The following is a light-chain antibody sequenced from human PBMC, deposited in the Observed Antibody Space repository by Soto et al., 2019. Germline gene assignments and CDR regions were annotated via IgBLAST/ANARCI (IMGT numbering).Light chain of an antibody. CDR3: QQYGTSPRT. J-gene: IGKJ1*01. V-gene: IGKV3-20*01. CDR2: GAS. CDR1: KSVGSRY. Sequence: IVRTQYPGTLYMTPGERDALSCRASKSVGSRYLAWYQQKPGQAPRLLIYGASSRATGIPDRFSGSGSGTDFTLTISRVQPEDFAVYYCQQYGTSPRTFGQGTKVDI.